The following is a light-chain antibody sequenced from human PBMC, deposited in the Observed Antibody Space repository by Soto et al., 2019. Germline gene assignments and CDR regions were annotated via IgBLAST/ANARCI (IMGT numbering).Light chain of an antibody. Sequence: DIQMTQSPSSLSPSVGDRVTITCRASQGISNYLAWYQQKPGKVPKLLIYAASTLQSGVPYRFSGSGSATDFTLTISSLQPEDVDTYYCQKYNSAPWTLGQGTKVDIK. J-gene: IGKJ1*01. V-gene: IGKV1-27*01. CDR2: AAS. CDR1: QGISNY. CDR3: QKYNSAPWT.